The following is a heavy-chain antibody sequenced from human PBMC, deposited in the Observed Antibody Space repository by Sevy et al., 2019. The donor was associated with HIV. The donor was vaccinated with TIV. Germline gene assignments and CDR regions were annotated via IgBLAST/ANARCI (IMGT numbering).Heavy chain of an antibody. Sequence: ASVKVSCKASGYTFTSYGISWVRQAPGQGLEWMGWISAYNGNTNYAQKLQGRVTMTTDTSTSTAYMELRSLRSDDTAVYCCARVWGGSGSDAFDIWGQGTMVTVSS. CDR3: ARVWGGSGSDAFDI. D-gene: IGHD3-10*01. J-gene: IGHJ3*02. CDR1: GYTFTSYG. V-gene: IGHV1-18*01. CDR2: ISAYNGNT.